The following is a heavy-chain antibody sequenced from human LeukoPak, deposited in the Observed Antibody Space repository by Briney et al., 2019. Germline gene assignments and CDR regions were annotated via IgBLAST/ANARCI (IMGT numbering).Heavy chain of an antibody. V-gene: IGHV3-33*01. D-gene: IGHD2-2*01. CDR1: GLIFSHYG. Sequence: GGSLRLSCAASGLIFSHYGMHWVRQAPGKGLEWVAVVWPDGNKKYYGDSVKGRFTVSKDNSENTLFLQMNSLRAEDTAMYYCIVVVVPAAVWQFDLWGRGTQVTVSS. CDR2: VWPDGNKK. CDR3: IVVVVPAAVWQFDL. J-gene: IGHJ2*01.